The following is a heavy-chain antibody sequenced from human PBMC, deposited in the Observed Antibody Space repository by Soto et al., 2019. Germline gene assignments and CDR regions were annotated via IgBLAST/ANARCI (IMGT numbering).Heavy chain of an antibody. CDR2: LRGQNGKA. J-gene: IGHJ6*02. CDR1: CYPFDSSD. Sequence: SVKVPWRSSCYPFDSSDLMCLRTAPGQVLEWIGLLRGQNGKADYSENLEGRVIMTTDTSTATASMDLRGLRSDDTAVYYCARKGYIGNFAMDVWGQGTTVTVSS. D-gene: IGHD5-12*01. CDR3: ARKGYIGNFAMDV. V-gene: IGHV1-18*04.